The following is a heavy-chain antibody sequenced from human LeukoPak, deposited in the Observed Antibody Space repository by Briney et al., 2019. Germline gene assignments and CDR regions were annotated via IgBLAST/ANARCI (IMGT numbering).Heavy chain of an antibody. J-gene: IGHJ5*02. V-gene: IGHV4-38-2*02. D-gene: IGHD6-19*01. CDR1: GYSISSGYY. CDR2: IYHSGST. Sequence: TSETLSLTCTVSGYSISSGYYWGWIRQPPGKGLEWIGSIYHSGSTYYNPSLKSRVTISVDTSKNQFSLKLSSVTAADTAVYYCARDPTVSEYSSGWYRWFDPWGQGTLVTVSS. CDR3: ARDPTVSEYSSGWYRWFDP.